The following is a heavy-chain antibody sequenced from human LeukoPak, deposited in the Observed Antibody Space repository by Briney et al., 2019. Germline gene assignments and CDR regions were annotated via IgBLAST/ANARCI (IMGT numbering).Heavy chain of an antibody. CDR1: GYTFTGYY. Sequence: GASVKVSCKASGYTFTGYYMHWVRQAPGQGLEWMGRINPNSGGTNYAQKFQGRVTMTRDTSISTAYMELSRLRSDDTAVYYCAGEYYDILTGYLPWFDPWGQGTLVTVSS. D-gene: IGHD3-9*01. CDR3: AGEYYDILTGYLPWFDP. CDR2: INPNSGGT. J-gene: IGHJ5*02. V-gene: IGHV1-2*06.